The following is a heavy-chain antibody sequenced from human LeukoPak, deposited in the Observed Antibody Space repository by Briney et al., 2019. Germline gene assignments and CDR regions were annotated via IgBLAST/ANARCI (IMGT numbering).Heavy chain of an antibody. CDR1: GFTFSSYA. J-gene: IGHJ6*02. D-gene: IGHD5-18*01. CDR2: ISGSGGST. CDR3: AKVIRGYSYGVRDYGMDV. Sequence: PGGSLRLSCAASGFTFSSYAMSWVRQAPGKGLEWVSAISGSGGSTYYADSVEGRFTISRDNSKNTLYLQMNSLRAEDTAVYYCAKVIRGYSYGVRDYGMDVWGQGTTVTVSS. V-gene: IGHV3-23*01.